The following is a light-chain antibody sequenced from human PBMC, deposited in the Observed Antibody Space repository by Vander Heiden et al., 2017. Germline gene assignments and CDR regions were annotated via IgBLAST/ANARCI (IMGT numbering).Light chain of an antibody. CDR3: QSADSSGADVV. V-gene: IGLV3-25*03. CDR1: ALPKQY. J-gene: IGLJ2*01. CDR2: KDS. Sequence: SYELTQPPSVSVSPGRTARITCSGDALPKQYSFWYQQKPGQAPVLVMYKDSESSSGIADRFSGSSSGTTVTLTISGVQAEDEADYYCQSADSSGADVVFGGGTKLTVL.